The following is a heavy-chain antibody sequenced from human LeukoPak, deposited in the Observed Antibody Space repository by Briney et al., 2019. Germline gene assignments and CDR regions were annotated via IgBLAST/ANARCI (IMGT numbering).Heavy chain of an antibody. CDR2: IKQDGSEK. J-gene: IGHJ4*02. Sequence: SGGSLRLSCAAPGFTFSSYWMSWVRQAPGKGLEWVANIKQDGSEKYYVDSVKGRFTISRDNAKNSLYLQMNSLRAEDTAVYYCARELLLSALDYWGQGTLVTVSS. D-gene: IGHD3-10*01. V-gene: IGHV3-7*01. CDR3: ARELLLSALDY. CDR1: GFTFSSYW.